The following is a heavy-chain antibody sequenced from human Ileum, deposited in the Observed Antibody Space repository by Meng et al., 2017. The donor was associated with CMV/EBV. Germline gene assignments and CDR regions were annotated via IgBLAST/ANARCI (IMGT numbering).Heavy chain of an antibody. J-gene: IGHJ6*02. CDR3: AKDRFGSGSSTTYYYYGLDF. CDR2: IRYDGSNK. CDR1: EFTIISFG. Sequence: GGSLRLSCAASEFTIISFGLHWARQAPGQGLEWVSFIRYDGSNKYYADSVKGRFTISRDNSKNMVFLQMNSLRLEDTAVYYCAKDRFGSGSSTTYYYYGLDFFVHVTTVTVSS. D-gene: IGHD3-10*01. V-gene: IGHV3-30*02.